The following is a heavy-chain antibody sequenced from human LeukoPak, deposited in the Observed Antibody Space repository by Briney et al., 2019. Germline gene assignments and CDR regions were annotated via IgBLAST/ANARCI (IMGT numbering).Heavy chain of an antibody. CDR2: IIPIFGTA. CDR1: GGTFSSYA. Sequence: ASVKVSCKASGGTFSSYAISWVRQAPGQGLEWMGGIIPIFGTANYAQKFQGRVTITTDESTSTAYMELSSLRSEDTAVYYCARPNTYGSGTFAFDIWGQGTMVTVSS. J-gene: IGHJ3*02. D-gene: IGHD3-10*01. V-gene: IGHV1-69*05. CDR3: ARPNTYGSGTFAFDI.